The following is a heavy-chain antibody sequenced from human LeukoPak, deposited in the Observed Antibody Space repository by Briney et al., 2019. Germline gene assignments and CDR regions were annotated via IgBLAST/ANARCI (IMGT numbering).Heavy chain of an antibody. CDR3: ATPEGPARSYYYYMDV. V-gene: IGHV3-23*01. Sequence: GGSLRLSCAASGFTFSSYAMSWVRQALGKGLEWVSAISGSGGSTYYADSVKGRFTISRDNSKNTLYLQMNSLRAEDTAVYYCATPEGPARSYYYYMDVWGKGTTVTVSS. CDR1: GFTFSSYA. CDR2: ISGSGGST. J-gene: IGHJ6*03. D-gene: IGHD2-15*01.